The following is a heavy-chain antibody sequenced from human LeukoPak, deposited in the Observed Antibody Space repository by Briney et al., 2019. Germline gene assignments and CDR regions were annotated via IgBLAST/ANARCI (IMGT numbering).Heavy chain of an antibody. V-gene: IGHV3-21*01. CDR2: ISSSSRYI. CDR3: ARADGDILTGSNAFDI. Sequence: GGSLRLSCAASGFTFSSYSMNWVRQAPGKGLEWVSSISSSSRYIYYADSVKGRFTISRDNAKTSLNLHMNSMRAEDAAVYYCARADGDILTGSNAFDIWGQGTMVTVSS. J-gene: IGHJ3*02. CDR1: GFTFSSYS. D-gene: IGHD3-9*01.